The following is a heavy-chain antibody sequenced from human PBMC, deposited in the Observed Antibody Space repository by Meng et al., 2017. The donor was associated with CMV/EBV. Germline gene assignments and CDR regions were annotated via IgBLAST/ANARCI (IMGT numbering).Heavy chain of an antibody. Sequence: ASVKVSCKASGYTFTGYYIHWVRQAPGQGLEWMGWINPNTGGTNYAQKFQGRVTMTRDTSISTAYMELSRLRSDGTAVYYCARILVEPAAIYYGLDVWGQGTTVTVSS. V-gene: IGHV1-2*02. CDR2: INPNTGGT. CDR1: GYTFTGYY. D-gene: IGHD2-2*01. CDR3: ARILVEPAAIYYGLDV. J-gene: IGHJ6*02.